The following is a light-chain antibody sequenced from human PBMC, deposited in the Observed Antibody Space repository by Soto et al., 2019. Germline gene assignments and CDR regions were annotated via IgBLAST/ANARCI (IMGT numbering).Light chain of an antibody. CDR2: GAS. V-gene: IGKV3-20*01. Sequence: IALTQSPGTLSLSPGERATLSCRASQRVSSNYVAWYQHKPGQAPRLLIHGASIRATGIPDSFSGSGSGTYFTLTISRLEPEDFAVYYCHQYGTLPYAFGQGTKLQIK. J-gene: IGKJ2*01. CDR3: HQYGTLPYA. CDR1: QRVSSNY.